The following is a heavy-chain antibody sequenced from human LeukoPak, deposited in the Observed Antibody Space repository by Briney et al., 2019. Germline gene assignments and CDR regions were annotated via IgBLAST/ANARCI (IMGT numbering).Heavy chain of an antibody. J-gene: IGHJ6*02. D-gene: IGHD2-2*01. Sequence: ASVKVSCKASGYTFTSYGISWVRQAPGQGLEGMGWISAYNGNTNYAQKLQGRVTMTTDTSTSTAYMELRSLRSDDTAVYYCARVSCSSTSCYRGSPYYYYGMDVWGQGTTVTVSS. V-gene: IGHV1-18*01. CDR3: ARVSCSSTSCYRGSPYYYYGMDV. CDR1: GYTFTSYG. CDR2: ISAYNGNT.